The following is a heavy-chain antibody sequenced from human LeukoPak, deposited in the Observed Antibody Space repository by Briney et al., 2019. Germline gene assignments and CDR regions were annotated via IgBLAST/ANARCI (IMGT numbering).Heavy chain of an antibody. Sequence: PGGSLRLSCVGSGFRFGNSAMSWVRQIPGKGLEWVSSITSTSGSIKYVDSVKGRLTISRDNSKNTLFLQMDSLRAEDTAIYYCASYSSGWFKPLDSWGQGTLVTVSS. D-gene: IGHD6-19*01. CDR3: ASYSSGWFKPLDS. J-gene: IGHJ4*02. CDR2: ITSTSGSI. V-gene: IGHV3-23*01. CDR1: GFRFGNSA.